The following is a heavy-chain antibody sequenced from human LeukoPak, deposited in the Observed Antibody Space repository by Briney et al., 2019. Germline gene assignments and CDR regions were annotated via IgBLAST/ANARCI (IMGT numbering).Heavy chain of an antibody. V-gene: IGHV4-34*01. CDR1: GGSFSSYY. CDR3: AQGTIYYGSGSPPDAFDI. CDR2: ISHSGST. J-gene: IGHJ3*02. Sequence: SETLSLTCAVYGGSFSSYYWSWSRQPPGKGLEWIGEISHSGSTNYNPSLKSRVIISLDTSKNQVFLRLTSVTAADTAVYYCAQGTIYYGSGSPPDAFDIWGQGTMVTVSS. D-gene: IGHD3-10*01.